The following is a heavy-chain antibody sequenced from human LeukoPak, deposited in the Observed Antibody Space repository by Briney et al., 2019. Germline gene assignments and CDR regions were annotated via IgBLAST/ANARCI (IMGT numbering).Heavy chain of an antibody. CDR3: ARRVRSGGSWVSYYGMDV. CDR2: IYYSGST. CDR1: GGSISSSSYY. D-gene: IGHD2-15*01. J-gene: IGHJ6*02. V-gene: IGHV4-39*07. Sequence: SETLSLTCTVSGGSISSSSYYWGWIRQPPGKGLEWIGSIYYSGSTYYNPSLKSRVTISVDTSKNQFSLKLSSVTAADTAVYYCARRVRSGGSWVSYYGMDVWGQGTTVTVSS.